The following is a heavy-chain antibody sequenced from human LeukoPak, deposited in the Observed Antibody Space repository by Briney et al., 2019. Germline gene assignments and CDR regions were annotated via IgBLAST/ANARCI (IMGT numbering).Heavy chain of an antibody. CDR3: ARDTHDSSGYYGGVAFDI. D-gene: IGHD3-22*01. CDR1: GYTFTSYG. CDR2: ISAYNCNT. J-gene: IGHJ3*02. V-gene: IGHV1-18*01. Sequence: GASVKVSCKASGYTFTSYGISWVRQAPGPGLERMGWISAYNCNTNYAQKLQGRVTMTTDTSTSTAYMELRSLRSDDTAVYYCARDTHDSSGYYGGVAFDIWGQGTMVTVSS.